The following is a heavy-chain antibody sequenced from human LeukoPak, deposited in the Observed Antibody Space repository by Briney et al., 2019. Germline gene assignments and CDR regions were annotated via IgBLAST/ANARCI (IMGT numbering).Heavy chain of an antibody. CDR2: IYTSGST. CDR3: AREGCSSTSCYRINWFDP. CDR1: GGSISSGSYY. D-gene: IGHD2-2*01. V-gene: IGHV4-61*02. Sequence: SQTLSLTCTVSGGSISSGSYYWSWIRQPAGKGQEWIGRIYTSGSTNYNPSLKSRVTISVDTSKNQFSLKLSSVTAADTAVYYCAREGCSSTSCYRINWFDPWGQGTLVTVSS. J-gene: IGHJ5*02.